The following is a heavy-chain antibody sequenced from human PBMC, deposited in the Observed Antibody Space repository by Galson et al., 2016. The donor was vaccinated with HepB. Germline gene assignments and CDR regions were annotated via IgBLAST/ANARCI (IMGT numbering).Heavy chain of an antibody. CDR3: ARDGARARRGYTGMVPLRGMDV. D-gene: IGHD5-18*01. CDR2: INPNSGGT. V-gene: IGHV1-2*04. CDR1: GYTFTAYY. J-gene: IGHJ6*02. Sequence: SVKVSCKASGYTFTAYYMHWVRQAPGQGLEWMGWINPNSGGTNYAQKFQGWVTMTRDTSTSTAYMELSRLKSDATAAYYCARDGARARRGYTGMVPLRGMDVWGQGTTVTVSS.